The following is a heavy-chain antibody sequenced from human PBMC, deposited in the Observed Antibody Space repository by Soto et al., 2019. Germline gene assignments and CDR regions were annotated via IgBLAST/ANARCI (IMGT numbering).Heavy chain of an antibody. CDR2: IIPIFGTA. CDR1: GGTFSSYA. Sequence: QVQLVQSGAEVKKPGSSVKVSCKASGGTFSSYAISWVRQAPGQGLEWMGGIIPIFGTANYAQKFQGRVTITADESTSTAYMELSSLRSEDTAVYYCARDRDEHSSWFSYCMDVWGQGTTVTVSS. V-gene: IGHV1-69*01. D-gene: IGHD6-13*01. CDR3: ARDRDEHSSWFSYCMDV. J-gene: IGHJ6*02.